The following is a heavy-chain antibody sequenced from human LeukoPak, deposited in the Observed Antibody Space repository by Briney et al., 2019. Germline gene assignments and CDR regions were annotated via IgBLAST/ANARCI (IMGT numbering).Heavy chain of an antibody. Sequence: SVKVSCKASGGTFSSYAISWVRQAPGQGLEWMGGIIPIFGTANYAQKFQGRVTITTDESTSTAYMELSSLRSEDRAVYYCASGDTAMVFSYAFDIWGQGTMVTVSS. CDR3: ASGDTAMVFSYAFDI. V-gene: IGHV1-69*05. J-gene: IGHJ3*02. D-gene: IGHD5-18*01. CDR2: IIPIFGTA. CDR1: GGTFSSYA.